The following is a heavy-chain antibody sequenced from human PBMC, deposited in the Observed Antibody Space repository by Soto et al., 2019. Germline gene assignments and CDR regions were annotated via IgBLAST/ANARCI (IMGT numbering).Heavy chain of an antibody. J-gene: IGHJ5*02. V-gene: IGHV3-11*01. Sequence: QVQLVESGGGLVKPGGSLRLSCAASGFTFSDHYMSWIRQAPGKGLEWVSYITSSGHTKYYADSVKGRFTVSRDNAKNSLYLKMTSLTAEHTAVYYCVRDPGDYSQFNWFDPWGQGTLVTVSS. CDR2: ITSSGHTK. D-gene: IGHD4-4*01. CDR1: GFTFSDHY. CDR3: VRDPGDYSQFNWFDP.